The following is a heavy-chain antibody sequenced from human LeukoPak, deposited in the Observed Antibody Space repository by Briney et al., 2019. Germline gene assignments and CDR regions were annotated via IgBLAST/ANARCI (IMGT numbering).Heavy chain of an antibody. CDR2: ISSSSSYI. CDR1: GFTFSSYS. CDR3: ARDGDGYNWGNYYYYMDV. J-gene: IGHJ6*03. D-gene: IGHD5-24*01. V-gene: IGHV3-21*01. Sequence: PGGSLRLSCAASGFTFSSYSMNWVRQAPGKGLEWVSSISSSSSYIYHADSVKGRFTISRDNAKNSLYLQMNSLRAEDTAVYYFARDGDGYNWGNYYYYMDVWGKGTTVTISS.